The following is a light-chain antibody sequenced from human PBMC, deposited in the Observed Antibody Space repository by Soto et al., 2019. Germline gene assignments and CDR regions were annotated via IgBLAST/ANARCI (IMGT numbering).Light chain of an antibody. V-gene: IGLV2-11*01. J-gene: IGLJ2*01. CDR1: SSDVGGYHY. CDR3: GSYAGSYTLV. CDR2: DVH. Sequence: QSALTQPRSVSGSPGQSVTLSCTGTSSDVGGYHYVSWYQHHPGKAPQIIIYDVHKRPSGVPDLSSGSKSGYTASLTISGLKTEDEAYYYCGSYAGSYTLVFGGGTKLTVL.